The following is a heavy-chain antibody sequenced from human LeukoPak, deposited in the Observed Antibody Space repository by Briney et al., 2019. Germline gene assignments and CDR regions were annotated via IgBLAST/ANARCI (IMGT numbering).Heavy chain of an antibody. CDR1: GDTLTALS. CDR2: FHPEDGET. J-gene: IGHJ4*02. D-gene: IGHD2-2*01. CDR3: TTGKIYCSTTSCSDDY. V-gene: IGHV1-24*01. Sequence: EASVKVSCMVSGDTLTALSMHWVRQAPGKRLEWMGGFHPEDGETIYAQKFQGRVTMTEDTSTDTAYMELSSLRSDDTAVYYCTTGKIYCSTTSCSDDYWGQGTLVTVSS.